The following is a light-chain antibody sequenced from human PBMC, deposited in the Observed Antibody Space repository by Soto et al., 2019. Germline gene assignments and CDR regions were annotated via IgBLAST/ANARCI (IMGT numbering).Light chain of an antibody. CDR3: QQYGSSPLFT. CDR1: QSVSSSY. CDR2: GAS. Sequence: EIVLTQSPGTLSLSPGERATLSCRASQSVSSSYLAWYQQKPGQAPRLLIYGASSRATGIPDRFSGSGSGTDXTXTISRLEPEDFAVYYCQQYGSSPLFTFGPGTKVDIK. V-gene: IGKV3-20*01. J-gene: IGKJ3*01.